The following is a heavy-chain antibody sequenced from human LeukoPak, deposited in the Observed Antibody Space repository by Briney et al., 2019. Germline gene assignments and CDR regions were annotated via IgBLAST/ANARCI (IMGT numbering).Heavy chain of an antibody. Sequence: SETLSLTGTVPAGSVNIDNWRLIRHPPWKEQDWKRYSYYSGSTTYNASLKSQVTISVDTSKTQFSRKLSSVTAADTAVYYCARDWGPSGGGGIDYWGQGTLVTVSS. V-gene: IGHV4-59*02. CDR2: SYYSGST. CDR1: AGSVNIDN. CDR3: ARDWGPSGGGGIDY. D-gene: IGHD3-16*01. J-gene: IGHJ4*02.